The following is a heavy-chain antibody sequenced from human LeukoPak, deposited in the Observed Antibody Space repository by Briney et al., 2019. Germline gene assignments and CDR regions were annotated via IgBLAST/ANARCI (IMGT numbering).Heavy chain of an antibody. CDR3: TRDRWSSSSASFDY. V-gene: IGHV3-21*06. D-gene: IGHD6-6*01. Sequence: GGSLRLSCAASGFGFSSYTMNWVRQAPGKGLEWVSSISSSSSYIYYADSVKGRFTISRDNAKNSLLLQMNSLRAEDTAVYYCTRDRWSSSSASFDYWGLGTLVIVSS. CDR1: GFGFSSYT. J-gene: IGHJ4*02. CDR2: ISSSSSYI.